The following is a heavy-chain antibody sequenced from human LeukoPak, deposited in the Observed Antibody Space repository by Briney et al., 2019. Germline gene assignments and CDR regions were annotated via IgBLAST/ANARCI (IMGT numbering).Heavy chain of an antibody. CDR3: AREKRRGATVLGIDY. D-gene: IGHD1-26*01. J-gene: IGHJ4*02. V-gene: IGHV4-39*07. CDR1: GGSISSTDDY. CDR2: IYYSGST. Sequence: SETLSLTCTVSGGSISSTDDYWGWIRQPPGKGPEWIGSIYYSGSTYYNPSLKSRVTISEDPSKNQFSLKLSSVTAADTAVYYCAREKRRGATVLGIDYWGQGTLVTVSS.